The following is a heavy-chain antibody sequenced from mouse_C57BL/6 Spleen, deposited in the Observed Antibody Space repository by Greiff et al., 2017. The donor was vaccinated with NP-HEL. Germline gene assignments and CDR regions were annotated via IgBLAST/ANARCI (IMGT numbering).Heavy chain of an antibody. CDR3: ARDYGSSYGSFAY. CDR2: INPSNGGN. Sequence: QVQLQQPGTELVKPGASVKLSCKASGYTFTSYWMHWVKQRPGKCLEWIGNINPSNGGNNYNEKFKSKATLTVDKSSSTAYMQLSSLTSEDSAVYYCARDYGSSYGSFAYGGQGTLVTVSA. V-gene: IGHV1-53*01. CDR1: GYTFTSYW. J-gene: IGHJ3*01. D-gene: IGHD1-1*01.